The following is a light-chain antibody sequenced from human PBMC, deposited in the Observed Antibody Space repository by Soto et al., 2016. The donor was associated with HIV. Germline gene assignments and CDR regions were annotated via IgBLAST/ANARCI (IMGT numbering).Light chain of an antibody. CDR1: QTISSF. J-gene: IGKJ2*01. CDR2: KAS. V-gene: IGKV1-5*03. CDR3: QQYDDYPYT. Sequence: DIQMTQSPSTLSASVGDRVTITCRASQTISSFLAWYQQKPGKAPKLLIYKASSLESGVPSSFSGSGSGTEFSLTIGSLQPDDFATYYCQQYDDYPYTFGQGTKLEIK.